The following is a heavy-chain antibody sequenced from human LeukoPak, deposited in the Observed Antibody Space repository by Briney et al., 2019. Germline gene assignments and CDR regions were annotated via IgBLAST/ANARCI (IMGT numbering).Heavy chain of an antibody. CDR3: AREKMYYYDSRSNWFDP. D-gene: IGHD3-22*01. J-gene: IGHJ5*02. Sequence: PGGSLRLSCAASGFTFSSYWMSWVRQAPGKGLEWVANIKQDGSEKYYVDSVKGRFTISRDNAKNSLYLQMNSLRAEDTAVYYCAREKMYYYDSRSNWFDPWGQGTLVTVSS. V-gene: IGHV3-7*01. CDR2: IKQDGSEK. CDR1: GFTFSSYW.